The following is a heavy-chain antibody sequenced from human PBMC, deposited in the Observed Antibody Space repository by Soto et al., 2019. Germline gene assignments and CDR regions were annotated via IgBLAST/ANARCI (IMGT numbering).Heavy chain of an antibody. V-gene: IGHV1-18*04. Sequence: QVQLVQSGAEVKKPGASVKVSCKASGYTFTSYGISWVRQAPGQGLEWMGWISAYNGNTNYAQKLQGRVTMTTDTSTSTAYMERRSLRSDDTAVYYCARRSSSSSPYYYYGMDVWGQGTTVTVSS. J-gene: IGHJ6*02. CDR2: ISAYNGNT. CDR3: ARRSSSSSPYYYYGMDV. D-gene: IGHD6-13*01. CDR1: GYTFTSYG.